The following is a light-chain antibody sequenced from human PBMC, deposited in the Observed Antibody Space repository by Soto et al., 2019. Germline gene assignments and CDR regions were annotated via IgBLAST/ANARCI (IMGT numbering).Light chain of an antibody. CDR1: QAVTGNY. V-gene: IGKV3-20*01. Sequence: EVVLTQSPDTLSLSPGERATLSCRASQAVTGNYLAWYQQKPGQAPRPLIYGASNRATGIPDRFSGSGSGTDFTLTISRLEPEDFAVYYCQQCGPSLKYTFGQGTKLEIK. CDR3: QQCGPSLKYT. J-gene: IGKJ2*01. CDR2: GAS.